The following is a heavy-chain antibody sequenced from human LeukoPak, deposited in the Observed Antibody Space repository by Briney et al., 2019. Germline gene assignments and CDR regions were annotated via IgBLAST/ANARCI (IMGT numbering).Heavy chain of an antibody. CDR3: ARERLDDYGDYVDY. CDR2: ISAYNGNT. CDR1: GYTFTSYG. Sequence: ASVTVSCKASGYTFTSYGISWVRQAPGQGLEWMGWISAYNGNTNYAQKLQGRVTMTTDTSTSIAYMELRSLRSDDTAVYYCARERLDDYGDYVDYWGQGTLVTVSS. D-gene: IGHD4-17*01. V-gene: IGHV1-18*01. J-gene: IGHJ4*02.